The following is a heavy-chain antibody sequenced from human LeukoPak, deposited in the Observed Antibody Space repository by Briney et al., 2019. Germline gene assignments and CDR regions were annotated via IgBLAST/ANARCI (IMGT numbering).Heavy chain of an antibody. CDR1: GXSVSSGSYY. CDR3: ARGGYGEYYYDSSGYYLFDY. V-gene: IGHV4-61*01. D-gene: IGHD3-22*01. CDR2: IYYSGST. Sequence: PSETLSLTCTVSGXSVSSGSYYWSWIRQPPGKGLEWIGYIYYSGSTNYNPSLKSRVTISVDTSKNQFSLKLSSVTAADTAVYYCARGGYGEYYYDSSGYYLFDYWGQGTLVTVSS. J-gene: IGHJ4*02.